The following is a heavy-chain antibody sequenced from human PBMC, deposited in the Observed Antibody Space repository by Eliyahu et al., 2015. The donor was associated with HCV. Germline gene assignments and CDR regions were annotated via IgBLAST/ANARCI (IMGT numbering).Heavy chain of an antibody. D-gene: IGHD2-21*02. CDR2: IWSDGSNS. Sequence: QVQLVESGGGVVXPGSSLRLSCAASXFXXSSYDIXWVRQXPGKGLXWVAVIWSDGSNSYYSDSVRGRFTISRDNSENKLYLQMDSLRAEDSAMYFCARDNYGGDFFFDSWGQGTLVTVSS. J-gene: IGHJ4*02. CDR1: XFXXSSYD. CDR3: ARDNYGGDFFFDS. V-gene: IGHV3-33*01.